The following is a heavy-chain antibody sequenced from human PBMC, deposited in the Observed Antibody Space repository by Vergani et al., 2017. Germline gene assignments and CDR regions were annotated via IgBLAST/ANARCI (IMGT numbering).Heavy chain of an antibody. CDR2: IHTGGST. Sequence: QVKLQESGPGLLKPSQTLSLTCTVSGDYIRSGSHYWSWIRQPAGKGPEWIGHIHTGGSTDLNPSFKIRVSISVDTSKSQFSLKLNSVTVAATAVYYCARSRPYCTSGSCPAIWGQGTLVTVSS. J-gene: IGHJ4*02. V-gene: IGHV4-61*02. CDR3: ARSRPYCTSGSCPAI. CDR1: GDYIRSGSHY. D-gene: IGHD2-15*01.